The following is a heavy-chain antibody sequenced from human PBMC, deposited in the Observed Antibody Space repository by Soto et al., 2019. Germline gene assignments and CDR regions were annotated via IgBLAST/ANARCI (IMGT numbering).Heavy chain of an antibody. D-gene: IGHD2-8*01. CDR2: ISWNSGSI. V-gene: IGHV3-9*01. CDR1: GFTFDDYA. J-gene: IGHJ6*03. CDR3: AKDGGYCTNGVCYTVRDYYYMDV. Sequence: LSLTCAASGFTFDDYAMHWVRQAPGKGLEWVSGISWNSGSIGYADSVKGRFTISRDNAKNSLYLQMNSLRAEDTALYYCAKDGGYCTNGVCYTVRDYYYMDVWGKGTTVTVSS.